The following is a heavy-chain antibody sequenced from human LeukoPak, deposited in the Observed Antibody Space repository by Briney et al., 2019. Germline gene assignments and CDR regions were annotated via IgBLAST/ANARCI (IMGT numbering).Heavy chain of an antibody. Sequence: GGSLRLSCAASGFTFSSYWMHWVRQAPGKGLVWVSRINGDGSSTSYADAVKGRFTISRDNAKNTLYLQMNSLRAEDTAVYYCASPRYSYGVPTDYWGQGTLVTVSS. CDR3: ASPRYSYGVPTDY. CDR2: INGDGSST. CDR1: GFTFSSYW. D-gene: IGHD5-24*01. J-gene: IGHJ4*02. V-gene: IGHV3-74*01.